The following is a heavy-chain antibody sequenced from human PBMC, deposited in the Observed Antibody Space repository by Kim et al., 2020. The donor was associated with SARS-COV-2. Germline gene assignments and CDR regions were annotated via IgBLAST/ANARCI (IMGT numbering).Heavy chain of an antibody. Sequence: ANYAQKFQGRVTITADESTSTAYMELSSLRSEDTAVYYCARELRELSFDYWGQRTLVTVSS. CDR3: ARELRELSFDY. CDR2: A. V-gene: IGHV1-69*01. D-gene: IGHD3-16*02. J-gene: IGHJ4*02.